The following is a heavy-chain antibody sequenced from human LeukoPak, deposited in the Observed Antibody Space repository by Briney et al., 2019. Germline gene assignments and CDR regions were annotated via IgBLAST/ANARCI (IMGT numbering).Heavy chain of an antibody. Sequence: SETLSLTCAVSGYSICSGYYWGWIRQPPGKGLEWIGSIYHSGSTYYNPSLKSRVTISVDTSKNQFSLKLSSVTAADTAVYYCARHPTTAGRSYYYYYMDVWGKGTTVTVSS. CDR2: IYHSGST. CDR3: ARHPTTAGRSYYYYYMDV. V-gene: IGHV4-38-2*01. J-gene: IGHJ6*03. D-gene: IGHD1-14*01. CDR1: GYSICSGYY.